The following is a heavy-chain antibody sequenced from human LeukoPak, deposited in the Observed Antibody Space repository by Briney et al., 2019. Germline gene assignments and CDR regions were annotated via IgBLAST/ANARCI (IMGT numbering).Heavy chain of an antibody. CDR1: GYSISCAFY. V-gene: IGHV4-38-2*02. D-gene: IGHD1-26*01. CDR3: ARGRWEPFDV. CDR2: IYHNGST. J-gene: IGHJ6*02. Sequence: PSETLSLTCSVSGYSISCAFYWGWIRQPPGKGLEWIGSIYHNGSTYYNPSLKSRVTISVDASKNQFSLRLSSVTAADTAVYYCARGRWEPFDVWGQGTTVTVSS.